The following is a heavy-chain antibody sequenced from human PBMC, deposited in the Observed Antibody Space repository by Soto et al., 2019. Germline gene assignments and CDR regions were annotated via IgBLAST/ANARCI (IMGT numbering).Heavy chain of an antibody. J-gene: IGHJ4*02. Sequence: QVQLVESGGGVVQPGRSLRLSCAASGFTFSSYAMHWVRQAPGKGLEWVAVISYDGSNKYYADSVKGRFTISRDNSKNTLYLQMNSLRAEDTAVYYCARRPAFDYRGQGTLVTVSS. CDR1: GFTFSSYA. CDR3: ARRPAFDY. D-gene: IGHD2-2*01. V-gene: IGHV3-30-3*01. CDR2: ISYDGSNK.